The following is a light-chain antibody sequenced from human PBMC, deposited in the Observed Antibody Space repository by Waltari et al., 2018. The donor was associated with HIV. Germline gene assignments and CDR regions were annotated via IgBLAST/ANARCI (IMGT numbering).Light chain of an antibody. CDR1: SSDVCAFKY. CDR2: DVT. V-gene: IGLV2-8*01. Sequence: QSALTQPTSAPGSPGPSVTIPCTAASSDVCAFKYVSWYQQHPGKAPKLLIYDVTKRPSGVPDRFSGSKSGNSASLTVSGLQAEDEAHYYCSSYAGSSMSYAFGTGTKVTVL. CDR3: SSYAGSSMSYA. J-gene: IGLJ1*01.